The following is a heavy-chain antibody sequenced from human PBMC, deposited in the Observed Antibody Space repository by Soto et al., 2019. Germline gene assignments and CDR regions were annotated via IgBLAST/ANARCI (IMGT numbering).Heavy chain of an antibody. CDR3: ARDRGSTASGASFYYQYGMDV. CDR2: ISNDGTKN. D-gene: IGHD6-13*01. Sequence: QVQLVESGGGVVQPGRSLRLSCAASGFTFSTYAMHWVRQAPGRGLEWVAIISNDGTKNYDAESVRGRFTISRDNSKNTLYLQMTSLRTEDTAEYYCARDRGSTASGASFYYQYGMDVWGQGTTVTVSS. V-gene: IGHV3-30-3*01. CDR1: GFTFSTYA. J-gene: IGHJ6*02.